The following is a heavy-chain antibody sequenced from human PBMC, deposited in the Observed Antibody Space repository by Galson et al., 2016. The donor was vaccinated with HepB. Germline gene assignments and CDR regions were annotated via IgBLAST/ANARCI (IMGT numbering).Heavy chain of an antibody. V-gene: IGHV1-18*01. J-gene: IGHJ4*02. CDR2: ISANSGDT. D-gene: IGHD5/OR15-5a*01. CDR3: SRDCCGADSVMFDF. CDR1: GYTFRSNG. Sequence: SVKVSCKASGYTFRSNGISWVRQAPGQGLEWMGWISANSGDTQYSQKVQGRVTLTTEASTTTAHLELRSLRSEDTAVYYCSRDCCGADSVMFDFWGRGTLVTVSS.